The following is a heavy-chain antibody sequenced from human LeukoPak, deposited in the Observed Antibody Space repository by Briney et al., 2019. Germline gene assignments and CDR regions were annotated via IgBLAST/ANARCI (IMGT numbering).Heavy chain of an antibody. CDR3: AKDGPNIRYYFDY. D-gene: IGHD2/OR15-2a*01. CDR2: ISHSGSEK. V-gene: IGHV3-30-3*01. Sequence: GGSLRLSCAASGFTFSTFSMYWVRQAPGKGLEWVALISHSGSEKYYADSVEGRFTISRDDSKNTLYLQMNSLRAEDTAVYYCAKDGPNIRYYFDYWGQGTLVTVSS. CDR1: GFTFSTFS. J-gene: IGHJ4*02.